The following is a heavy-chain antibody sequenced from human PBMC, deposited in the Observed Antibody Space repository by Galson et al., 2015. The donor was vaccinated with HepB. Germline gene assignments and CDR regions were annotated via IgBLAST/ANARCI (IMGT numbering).Heavy chain of an antibody. Sequence: SVKVSCKASGYTFTDYYIHWVRQAPGQGLEWMGWINPNGGGTNYAQNFQDRVTMTRDTSISTIYMELSRLTSDDTAVYYCARDYYDSSGPSAEYFQHWGQGTQVTVSS. CDR3: ARDYYDSSGPSAEYFQH. J-gene: IGHJ1*01. CDR1: GYTFTDYY. D-gene: IGHD3-22*01. CDR2: INPNGGGT. V-gene: IGHV1-2*02.